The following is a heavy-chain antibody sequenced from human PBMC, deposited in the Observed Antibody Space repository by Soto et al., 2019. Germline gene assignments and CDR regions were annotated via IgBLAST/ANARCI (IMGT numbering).Heavy chain of an antibody. CDR3: ARVLAKRQLSLRQDWFDP. D-gene: IGHD5-18*01. CDR1: GCTFTSYA. Sequence: ASVKVCCKASGCTFTSYAMHWVRQAPGQRLEWMGWINAGNGNTKYSQKFQGRVTITRDTSASTAYMEPSSLRSEDTAVYYCARVLAKRQLSLRQDWFDPWG. V-gene: IGHV1-3*01. CDR2: INAGNGNT. J-gene: IGHJ5*02.